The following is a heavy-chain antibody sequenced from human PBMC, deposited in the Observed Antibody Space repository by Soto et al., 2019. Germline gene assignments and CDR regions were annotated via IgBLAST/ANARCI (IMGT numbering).Heavy chain of an antibody. CDR3: ARIEKLVPARANNFDY. CDR2: MNPNSGNT. J-gene: IGHJ4*02. V-gene: IGHV1-8*01. D-gene: IGHD2-2*01. Sequence: QVQLVQSGAEVKKPGASVKVSCKASGYTFTSYDINWVRQATGQGLEWMGWMNPNSGNTGYAQKFQGRVTMTRNTSISTANMEQSSLRSEDTAVYYCARIEKLVPARANNFDYWGQGTLVTVSS. CDR1: GYTFTSYD.